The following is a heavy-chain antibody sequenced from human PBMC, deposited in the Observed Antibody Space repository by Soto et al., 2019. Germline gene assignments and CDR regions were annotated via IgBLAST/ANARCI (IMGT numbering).Heavy chain of an antibody. CDR2: IYYSGST. D-gene: IGHD6-19*01. V-gene: IGHV4-39*01. CDR1: GGSISSSSYY. CDR3: ARLFGSGWRAEYFQH. J-gene: IGHJ1*01. Sequence: QLQLQESGPGLVKPSETLSLTCTVSGGSISSSSYYWGWIRQPPGKGLEWIGSIYYSGSTYYNPSLKSRVTISVDTSKNQFSLKLSSVTAADTAVYYCARLFGSGWRAEYFQHWGQGTLVTVSS.